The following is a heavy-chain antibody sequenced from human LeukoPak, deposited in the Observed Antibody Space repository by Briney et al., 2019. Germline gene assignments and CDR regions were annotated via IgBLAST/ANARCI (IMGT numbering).Heavy chain of an antibody. CDR1: GGSISSGSYY. J-gene: IGHJ5*02. CDR3: ASSTAGRIWFDP. D-gene: IGHD6-13*01. V-gene: IGHV4-39*01. Sequence: PSETLSLTCTVSGGSISSGSYYWAWIRQPPGRGLEWIGSINYSGRTYYTPSLKSRVTISVDTSKNQFSLKLSSVTAADTAVYYCASSTAGRIWFDPWGQGTLVTVSS. CDR2: INYSGRT.